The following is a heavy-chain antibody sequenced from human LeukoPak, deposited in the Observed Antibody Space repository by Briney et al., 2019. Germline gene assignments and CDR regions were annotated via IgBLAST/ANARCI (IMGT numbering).Heavy chain of an antibody. CDR2: IYSGGNT. V-gene: IGHV3-53*01. CDR1: GFTVSSNY. CDR3: AKDRVATERYYMDV. Sequence: HPGGSLRLSCAASGFTVSSNYMSWVRQAPGRGLEWVSVIYSGGNTYYADSVKGRFTISRDNSKNTLYLQMNSLRAEDTAVYYCAKDRVATERYYMDVWGKGTTVTISS. D-gene: IGHD6-13*01. J-gene: IGHJ6*03.